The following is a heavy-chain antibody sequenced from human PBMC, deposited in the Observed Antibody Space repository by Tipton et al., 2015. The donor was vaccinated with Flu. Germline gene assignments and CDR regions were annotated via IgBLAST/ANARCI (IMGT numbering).Heavy chain of an antibody. Sequence: TLSLTCAVYGGSFSSYYWSWLRQSPGKGLEWIGEINHSGITNYNPSLKSRVTISADTSKKHFSLKLSSVTAADTAIYYCASKVANWGVWEPLDYWGQGTLVTVSS. CDR1: GGSFSSYY. J-gene: IGHJ4*02. CDR3: ASKVANWGVWEPLDY. V-gene: IGHV4-34*01. D-gene: IGHD7-27*01. CDR2: INHSGIT.